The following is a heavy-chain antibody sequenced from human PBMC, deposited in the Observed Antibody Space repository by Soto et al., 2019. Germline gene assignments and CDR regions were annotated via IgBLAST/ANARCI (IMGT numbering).Heavy chain of an antibody. Sequence: SETLSLTCTVSGASIRGHYWSWIRQPPGKGPEWIGYVYDSGATDYNPSLVSRVTISVDTSKNQFSLKLNSVTAADTAVYYCGRAPDSWAQGTLVTVSS. J-gene: IGHJ4*02. CDR1: GASIRGHY. CDR3: GRAPDS. V-gene: IGHV4-4*08. CDR2: VYDSGAT.